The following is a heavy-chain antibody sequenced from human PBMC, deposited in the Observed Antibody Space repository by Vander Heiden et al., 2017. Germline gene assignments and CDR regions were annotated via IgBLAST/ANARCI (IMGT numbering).Heavy chain of an antibody. J-gene: IGHJ4*02. D-gene: IGHD6-19*01. CDR2: ISSSSSYI. V-gene: IGHV3-21*01. CDR3: ARGGSFGSGWFSFLY. Sequence: EVQLVESGGGLVKPGGSLRLSCAPSGFTFSSYSMNWVRQAPGKGLEWVSSISSSSSYIYYADSVKGRFTISRDNAKNSLYLQMNSLRAEDTAVYYCARGGSFGSGWFSFLYWGQGTLVTVSS. CDR1: GFTFSSYS.